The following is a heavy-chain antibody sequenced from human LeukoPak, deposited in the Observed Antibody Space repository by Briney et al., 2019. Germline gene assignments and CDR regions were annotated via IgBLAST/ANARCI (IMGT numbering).Heavy chain of an antibody. CDR3: ARGSDFGDY. Sequence: SETPSLTCTVSGGSISSYYWSWIRQPPGKGLEWIGYIYNSGSTNYNPSLKSRVTISVDTSKNQLSMKLSSVTAADTAVYYCARGSDFGDYWGQGNLVSVSS. D-gene: IGHD4-17*01. CDR1: GGSISSYY. V-gene: IGHV4-59*01. CDR2: IYNSGST. J-gene: IGHJ4*02.